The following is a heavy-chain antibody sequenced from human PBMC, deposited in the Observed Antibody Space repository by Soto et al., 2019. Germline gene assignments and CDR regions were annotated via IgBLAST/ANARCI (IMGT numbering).Heavy chain of an antibody. CDR1: GGTFSSYA. Sequence: ASVKVSCKASGGTFSSYAISWVRQAPGQGLEWMGGIIPIFGTANYAQKFQGRVTITAGESTSTAYMELSSLRSEDTAVDYCARKGTTATRRVIHANMGQYYYYYYGMDVWGQGTTVTVSS. J-gene: IGHJ6*02. D-gene: IGHD4-17*01. CDR3: ARKGTTATRRVIHANMGQYYYYYYGMDV. CDR2: IIPIFGTA. V-gene: IGHV1-69*13.